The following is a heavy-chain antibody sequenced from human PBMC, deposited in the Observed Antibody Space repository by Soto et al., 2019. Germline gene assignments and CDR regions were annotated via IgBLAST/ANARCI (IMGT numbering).Heavy chain of an antibody. J-gene: IGHJ6*02. D-gene: IGHD3-3*01. CDR3: ARDDPVFGAIPRMDI. V-gene: IGHV3-21*02. CDR1: GFPFSTYT. CDR2: ITSSSSRNI. Sequence: EVQLVESGGGLVKPGGSLRLSCSASGFPFSTYTMYWVRQAPGKGLEWVSSITSSSSRNIFYADSVKGRFTISRDNANNMIFLQMNNLRVEDTAVYYCARDDPVFGAIPRMDIWGHGTPVTVSS.